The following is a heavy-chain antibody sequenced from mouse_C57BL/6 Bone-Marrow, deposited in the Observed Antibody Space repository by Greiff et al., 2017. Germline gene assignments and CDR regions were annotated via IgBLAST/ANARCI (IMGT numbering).Heavy chain of an antibody. J-gene: IGHJ1*03. CDR2: IDPSDSYT. D-gene: IGHD1-1*01. CDR1: GYTFTSYW. CDR3: AREDYLRFHWYFDV. Sequence: QVQLQQPGAELVKPGASVKLSCKASGYTFTSYWMQWVKQRPGQGLEWIGEIDPSDSYTNYNQKFKGKATLTVDTSSSTAYMQLSCLTSEDSAVYYCAREDYLRFHWYFDVWGTGTTVTVSS. V-gene: IGHV1-50*01.